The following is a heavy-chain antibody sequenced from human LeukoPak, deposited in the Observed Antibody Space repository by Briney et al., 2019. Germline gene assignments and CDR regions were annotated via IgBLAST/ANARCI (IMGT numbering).Heavy chain of an antibody. D-gene: IGHD3-9*01. CDR3: ARDDPTYYDILTGYYEPFDY. CDR1: GYTFTSYG. J-gene: IGHJ4*02. V-gene: IGHV1-18*01. Sequence: GASVKVSCKASGYTFTSYGISWVRQAPGQGLEWMGWISAYNGNTNYAQKLQGRVTMTTDTSKSTAYMELRSLRSDDTAVYYCARDDPTYYDILTGYYEPFDYWGQGTLVTVSS. CDR2: ISAYNGNT.